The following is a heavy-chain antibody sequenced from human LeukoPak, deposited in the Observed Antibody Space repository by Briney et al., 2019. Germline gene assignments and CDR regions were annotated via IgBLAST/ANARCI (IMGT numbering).Heavy chain of an antibody. J-gene: IGHJ4*02. CDR3: AKRVRDGYNSPIDY. CDR1: GCTFSSYA. Sequence: GGSLRLSCAASGCTFSSYAMSWVRQAPGKGLEWVSAISGSGGSTYYADSVKGRFTISRDNSENTLSLQMDSLKVEDTAIYYCAKRVRDGYNSPIDYWGQGALVTVSS. V-gene: IGHV3-23*01. D-gene: IGHD5-24*01. CDR2: ISGSGGST.